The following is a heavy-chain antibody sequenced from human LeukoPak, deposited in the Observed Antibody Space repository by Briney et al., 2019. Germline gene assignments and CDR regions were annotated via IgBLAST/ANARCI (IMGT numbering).Heavy chain of an antibody. CDR3: ANLGYYNYGMDV. CDR2: IYFSGST. V-gene: IGHV4-39*01. J-gene: IGHJ6*02. CDR1: GGSISITTYY. Sequence: SETLSLTCTVSGGSISITTYYWGWIRQPPGKGLEWIGTIYFSGSTYYNPSLKRRVTISVDTSKNQFSLTMSSVTAADTAVYYCANLGYYNYGMDVWGQGTTVTVSS.